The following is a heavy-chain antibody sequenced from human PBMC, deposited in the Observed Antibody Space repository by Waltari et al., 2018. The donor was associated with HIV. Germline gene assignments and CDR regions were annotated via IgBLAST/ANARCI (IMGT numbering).Heavy chain of an antibody. CDR3: TRDDPGPTPIDF. Sequence: EVQLEEARVALVQSGGSLQHSWLDCGFSFNTYWMALVCPAPGKGLIWGAQIVPDGANVRYADSVKGRFIISRDNAKNTLYLQMNSLRAEDTAVYYCTRDDPGPTPIDFWGQGTLVTVSP. CDR1: GFSFNTYW. CDR2: IVPDGANV. J-gene: IGHJ4*02. V-gene: IGHV3-74*01. D-gene: IGHD2-15*01.